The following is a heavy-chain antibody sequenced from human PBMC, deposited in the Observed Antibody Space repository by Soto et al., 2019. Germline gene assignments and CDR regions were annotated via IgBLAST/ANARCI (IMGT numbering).Heavy chain of an antibody. J-gene: IGHJ4*02. Sequence: PSETLSLTCAVSGGSISSGGYSWSWIRQPPGKGLEWIGYIYHSGSTYYNPSLKSRVTISVDRSKNQFSLKLSSVTAADTAVYYCARDFRHCSGGPCYQNFDYWGQGTQVTVSS. CDR2: IYHSGST. CDR1: GGSISSGGYS. D-gene: IGHD2-15*01. V-gene: IGHV4-30-2*01. CDR3: ARDFRHCSGGPCYQNFDY.